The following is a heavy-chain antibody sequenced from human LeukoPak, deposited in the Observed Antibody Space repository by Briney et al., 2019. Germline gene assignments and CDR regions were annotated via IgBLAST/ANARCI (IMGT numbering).Heavy chain of an antibody. CDR2: INTNTGNP. D-gene: IGHD3-22*01. CDR3: ARGGNYYDSSGHTDY. V-gene: IGHV7-4-1*02. J-gene: IGHJ4*02. CDR1: GYTFTNYA. Sequence: ASVKVSCKASGYTFTNYAMNWVRQAPGQGLEWMGWINTNTGNPTYAQGFTGRFVFSLDTSVSTAYLQISSLKAEDTAVYYCARGGNYYDSSGHTDYWGQGTLVTVSS.